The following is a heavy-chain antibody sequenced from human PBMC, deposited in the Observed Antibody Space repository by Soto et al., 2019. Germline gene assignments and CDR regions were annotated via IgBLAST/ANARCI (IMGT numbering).Heavy chain of an antibody. Sequence: GSLRLSCATSVFTFSNFDMHWGRQLPVKCLEWVSAIGAARDPYYLGSVKGRCTISRENAKNSVYLQMNDLRAGDSAVYYCARAYTAPLPSRADYYYAMEIWGEG. D-gene: IGHD5-18*01. CDR3: ARAYTAPLPSRADYYYAMEI. J-gene: IGHJ6*01. CDR1: VFTFSNFD. V-gene: IGHV3-13*05. CDR2: IGAARDP.